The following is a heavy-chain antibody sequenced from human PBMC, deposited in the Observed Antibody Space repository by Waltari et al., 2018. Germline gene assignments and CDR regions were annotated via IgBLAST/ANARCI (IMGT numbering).Heavy chain of an antibody. CDR1: GYSISSGYY. Sequence: QVQLQESGPGLVKPSETLSLTCAVSGYSISSGYYWGWIRQPPGKGLEWIGSIYHSGSTYYNPSLKRRVTISVDTSKNQFSLKLSSVTAADTAVYYCAREGCSGGSCYLPGSNWFDPWGQGTLVTVSS. CDR3: AREGCSGGSCYLPGSNWFDP. J-gene: IGHJ5*02. V-gene: IGHV4-38-2*02. D-gene: IGHD2-15*01. CDR2: IYHSGST.